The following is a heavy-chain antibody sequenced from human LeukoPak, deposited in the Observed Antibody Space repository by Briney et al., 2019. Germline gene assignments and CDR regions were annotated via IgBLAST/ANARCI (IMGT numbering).Heavy chain of an antibody. CDR1: GFTFSGYS. J-gene: IGHJ4*02. V-gene: IGHV3-21*01. CDR2: ISSSSSYI. Sequence: GGSLRLSCAASGFTFSGYSMNWVRQAPGKGLEWVSSISSSSSYIYYADSVKGRFTISRDNAKNSLYLQMNSLRAEDTAVCYCARLGGNYYDSSGYIDYWGQGTLVTVSS. CDR3: ARLGGNYYDSSGYIDY. D-gene: IGHD3-22*01.